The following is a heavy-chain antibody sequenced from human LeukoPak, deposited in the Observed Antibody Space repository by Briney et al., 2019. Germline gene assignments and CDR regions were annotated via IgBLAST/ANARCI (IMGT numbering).Heavy chain of an antibody. Sequence: SETLSLTCTVSGGYMSTDYWGWVRQPPGKGLEWIGFISYSGSSTYHPSLNSRVTISLDTSKNHFSLMVTSVTAADAAVYFCARAFSDWPQAFDIWGRGTMVTVSS. CDR1: GGYMSTDY. CDR2: ISYSGSS. CDR3: ARAFSDWPQAFDI. V-gene: IGHV4-59*01. D-gene: IGHD6-19*01. J-gene: IGHJ3*02.